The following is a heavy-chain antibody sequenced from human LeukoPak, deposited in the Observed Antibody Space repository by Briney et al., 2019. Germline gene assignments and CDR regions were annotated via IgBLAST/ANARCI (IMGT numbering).Heavy chain of an antibody. J-gene: IGHJ6*03. CDR2: ISSSSSYI. V-gene: IGHV3-21*01. CDR1: GFTFSSYE. CDR3: ARCPGIDYMDV. Sequence: GGSLRLSCAASGFTFSSYEMNWVRQAPGKGLEWVSSISSSSSYIYYADSVKGRFTISRDNAKNSLYLQMNSLRAEDTAVYYCARCPGIDYMDVWGKGTTVTVSS. D-gene: IGHD3-10*01.